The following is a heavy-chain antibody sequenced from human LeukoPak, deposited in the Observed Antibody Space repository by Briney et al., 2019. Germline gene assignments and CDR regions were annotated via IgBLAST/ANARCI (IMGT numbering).Heavy chain of an antibody. CDR1: GFSFSNYI. Sequence: GGSLRLSCAASGFSFSNYIMSWVRQAPGKGLEWVSAISGSGGRTFYADSVKGRFTISRDNSKNTLYLQMNSLRAEDTAVYYCAKGSVDTKMSFDYWGQGTLVTVSS. CDR3: AKGSVDTKMSFDY. V-gene: IGHV3-23*01. D-gene: IGHD5-18*01. CDR2: ISGSGGRT. J-gene: IGHJ4*02.